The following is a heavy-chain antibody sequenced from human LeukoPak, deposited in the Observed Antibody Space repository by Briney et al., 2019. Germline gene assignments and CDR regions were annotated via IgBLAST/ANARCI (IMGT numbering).Heavy chain of an antibody. CDR1: GFTVSSNY. V-gene: IGHV3-53*05. CDR3: ARRDDYNYHYYYMDV. CDR2: IYSGGST. D-gene: IGHD5-24*01. J-gene: IGHJ6*03. Sequence: GGSLRLSCAASGFTVSSNYMSWVRQAPGKGLEWVSVIYSGGSTYYADSVKGRFTISRDSSKNTLYLQMNSLRVEDTAVYYCARRDDYNYHYYYMDVWGKGTTVTVSS.